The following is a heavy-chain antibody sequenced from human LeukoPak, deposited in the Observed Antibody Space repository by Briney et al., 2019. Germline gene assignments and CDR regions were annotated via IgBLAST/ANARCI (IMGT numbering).Heavy chain of an antibody. Sequence: GGSLRLSCAASGFTFSTYAMNWVRQAPGRGLEWVSVIAGNNVTIRYADSVKGRFIISRDNSKNTVFLQMNSLKVEDMALYYCTKDLRPDGLYDFDSWGQGTLVTVSS. CDR1: GFTFSTYA. D-gene: IGHD5/OR15-5a*01. CDR3: TKDLRPDGLYDFDS. J-gene: IGHJ4*02. V-gene: IGHV3-23*01. CDR2: IAGNNVTI.